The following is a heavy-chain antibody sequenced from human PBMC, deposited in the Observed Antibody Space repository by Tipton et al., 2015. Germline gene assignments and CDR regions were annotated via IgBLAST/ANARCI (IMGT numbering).Heavy chain of an antibody. CDR2: IYPGDSET. CDR3: VRRARRVGSHSYPYSFDY. Sequence: VQLVQSGAEVKKPGESLKISCKGSGYIFTSFWIGWVRQMPGKGLEWMGTIYPGDSETRYNPSFQGQVTISADKSITAAYLQWRSRKASDPAMYYCVRRARRVGSHSYPYSFDYWGQGTLVPASS. CDR1: GYIFTSFW. V-gene: IGHV5-51*01. D-gene: IGHD1-26*01. J-gene: IGHJ4*02.